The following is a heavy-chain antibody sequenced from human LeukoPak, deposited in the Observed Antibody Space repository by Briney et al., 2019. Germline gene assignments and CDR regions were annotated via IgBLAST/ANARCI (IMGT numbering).Heavy chain of an antibody. V-gene: IGHV3-21*01. D-gene: IGHD3-22*01. CDR2: ISSSGSYI. Sequence: GGSLRLSCAASGFTFSSYAINWVRQAPGKGLEWVSSISSSGSYIYCADSVRGRFTISRDNAKNSLYLQMNSLRAEDTAVYYCARDYDRSGYSDSWGQGTLVTVSS. CDR1: GFTFSSYA. J-gene: IGHJ4*02. CDR3: ARDYDRSGYSDS.